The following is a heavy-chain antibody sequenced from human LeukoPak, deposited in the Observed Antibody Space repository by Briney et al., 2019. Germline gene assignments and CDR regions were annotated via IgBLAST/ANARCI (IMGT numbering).Heavy chain of an antibody. Sequence: SETLSLTCTVSGGSISSYYWSWIRQPAGKGLEWIGRIYTSGSTNYNPSLKSRVTMSVDTSKNQFSLKLSSVTAADTAVYYCAGDFSYGSRFDYWGQGTLVTVSS. D-gene: IGHD3-10*01. V-gene: IGHV4-4*07. CDR2: IYTSGST. CDR1: GGSISSYY. J-gene: IGHJ4*02. CDR3: AGDFSYGSRFDY.